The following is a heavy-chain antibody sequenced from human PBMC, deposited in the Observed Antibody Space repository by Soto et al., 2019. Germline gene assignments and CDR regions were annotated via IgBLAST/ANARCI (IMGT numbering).Heavy chain of an antibody. D-gene: IGHD1-1*01. CDR1: VFTISGKKY. Sequence: WWSLRLSCSAFVFTISGKKYVAWVRQAPGKGLEWVSALYDLDGSFYAASVKGRFTTSSDSSKTTVYLQMNDLRPDDTAVYYCATWHEREHAYDVWGQGTTVTVSS. CDR3: ATWHEREHAYDV. CDR2: LYDLDGS. V-gene: IGHV3-53*01. J-gene: IGHJ3*01.